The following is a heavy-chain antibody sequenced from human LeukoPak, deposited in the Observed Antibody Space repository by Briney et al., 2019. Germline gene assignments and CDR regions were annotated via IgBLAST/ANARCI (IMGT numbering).Heavy chain of an antibody. CDR3: ARVSPSPWGYYYMDV. D-gene: IGHD3-16*01. CDR2: MNPNSGNT. CDR1: GYTFTSYD. V-gene: IGHV1-8*01. J-gene: IGHJ6*03. Sequence: ASVKVSCKASGYTFTSYDINWVRQSAGQGLEWMGWMNPNSGNTGYAQKFQGRVTITRNTSISTAYMELSSLRSEDTAVYYCARVSPSPWGYYYMDVWGKGTTVTVSS.